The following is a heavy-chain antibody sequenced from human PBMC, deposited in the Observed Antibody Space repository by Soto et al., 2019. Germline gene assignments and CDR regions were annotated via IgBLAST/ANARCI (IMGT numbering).Heavy chain of an antibody. D-gene: IGHD2-2*01. CDR2: IMPLFGKA. V-gene: IGHV1-69*13. CDR1: GGTFSSYA. CDR3: ARGVVPDADNDAFHI. J-gene: IGHJ3*02. Sequence: SVKVSCKASGGTFSSYAISWVRQAHGQVLEWMGGIMPLFGKANCAPKFQGRVTITADESTSTAYMEVRSLRSEATAVYYCARGVVPDADNDAFHIWG.